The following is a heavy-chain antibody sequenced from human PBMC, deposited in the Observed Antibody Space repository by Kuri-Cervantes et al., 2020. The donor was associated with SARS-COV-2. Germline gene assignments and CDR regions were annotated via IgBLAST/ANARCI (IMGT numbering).Heavy chain of an antibody. J-gene: IGHJ4*02. D-gene: IGHD4-17*01. Sequence: SETLSLTCAVYGGPFSGYYWSWIRQPPGKGLEWIGEINHSGSTNYNPSLKSRVTMSVDTSKNQFSLKLSSVTAADTAVYYCARGDYGDHPYYFDYWGQGTLVTVSS. CDR2: INHSGST. CDR1: GGPFSGYY. CDR3: ARGDYGDHPYYFDY. V-gene: IGHV4-34*01.